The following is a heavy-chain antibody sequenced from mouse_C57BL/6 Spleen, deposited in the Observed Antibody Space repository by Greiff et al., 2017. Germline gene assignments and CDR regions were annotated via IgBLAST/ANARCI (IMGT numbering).Heavy chain of an antibody. CDR3: ARCGGVAPYYFDY. Sequence: VQLQQPGAELVKPGASVKMSCKASGYTFTSYWITWVKQRPGQGLEWIGDIYPGSGSTNYNEKFKSKATLTVDTSSSTAYMQLSSLTSEDSAVYYCARCGGVAPYYFDYWGQGTTLTVSS. J-gene: IGHJ2*01. CDR2: IYPGSGST. D-gene: IGHD1-1*01. CDR1: GYTFTSYW. V-gene: IGHV1-55*01.